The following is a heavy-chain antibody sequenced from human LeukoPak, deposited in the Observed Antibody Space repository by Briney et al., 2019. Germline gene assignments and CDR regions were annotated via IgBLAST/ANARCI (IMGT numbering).Heavy chain of an antibody. V-gene: IGHV3-30-3*01. CDR1: GFTFSSYA. CDR3: AGISRGQNQDY. Sequence: GGSLRLSCAASGFTFSSYAMHWVRQAPGKGLEWVAVISYDGSNKYYADSVKGRFTISRDNSKNTLYLQMNSLRAEDTAVYYCAGISRGQNQDYWGQGTLVTVSS. D-gene: IGHD3-3*01. CDR2: ISYDGSNK. J-gene: IGHJ4*02.